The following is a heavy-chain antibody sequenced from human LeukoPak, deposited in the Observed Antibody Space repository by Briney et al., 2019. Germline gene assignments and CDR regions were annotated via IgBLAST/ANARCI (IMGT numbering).Heavy chain of an antibody. J-gene: IGHJ4*02. CDR1: GGTFSSYA. Sequence: SVKVSCKASGGTFSSYAISWVRQAPGQGLEWMGGIIPIFGTANYAQKFQGRVTMTEDTSTDTAYMELSSLRSEDTAVYYCATRGYSSSSFDYWGQGTLVTVSS. CDR2: IIPIFGTA. V-gene: IGHV1-69*06. CDR3: ATRGYSSSSFDY. D-gene: IGHD6-6*01.